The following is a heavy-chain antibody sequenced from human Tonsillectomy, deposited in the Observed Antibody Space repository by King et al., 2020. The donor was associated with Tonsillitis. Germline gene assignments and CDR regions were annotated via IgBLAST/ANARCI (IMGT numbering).Heavy chain of an antibody. CDR1: GFTFSSYG. Sequence: QLVQSGGGVVQPGGSLRLSCAASGFTFSSYGFHWVRQAPGKGLEWVGFIRDDGVDLFYTDSVKGRFTISRDNSKNTVYLQMNRLRAEVTAVYYCAKDRHIPWGRVFDYWGQGTLVTVSS. CDR2: IRDDGVDL. J-gene: IGHJ4*02. V-gene: IGHV3-30*02. CDR3: AKDRHIPWGRVFDY. D-gene: IGHD3-16*01.